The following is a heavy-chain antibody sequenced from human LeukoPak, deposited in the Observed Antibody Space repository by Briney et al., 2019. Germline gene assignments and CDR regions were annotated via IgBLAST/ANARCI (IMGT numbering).Heavy chain of an antibody. CDR1: GFTFSNYA. CDR3: ARAGYCTNGVCRGDFGY. J-gene: IGHJ4*02. V-gene: IGHV3-23*01. Sequence: GGSLRLSCAASGFTFSNYAMTWVRQAPGKGLEWVSAISGTGSSTYYADSVKGRFTTSRDNSKNTLFLQMNSLTAEDTAVYYCARAGYCTNGVCRGDFGYWGQGTLVTVSS. D-gene: IGHD2-8*01. CDR2: ISGTGSST.